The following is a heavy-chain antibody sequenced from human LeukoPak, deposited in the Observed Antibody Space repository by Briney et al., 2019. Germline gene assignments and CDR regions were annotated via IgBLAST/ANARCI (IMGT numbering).Heavy chain of an antibody. CDR3: ATRYVGEMATIRSDY. J-gene: IGHJ4*02. Sequence: GGSLRLSCAASGFTLSSYAMSWVRQATGKGVEWVLGISGSGASTSYADSVTGPFTISTDNSKNTLYLQMNSLRAEDTAVFYCATRYVGEMATIRSDYWGQGTLVTVSS. CDR1: GFTLSSYA. CDR2: ISGSGAST. V-gene: IGHV3-23*01. D-gene: IGHD5-24*01.